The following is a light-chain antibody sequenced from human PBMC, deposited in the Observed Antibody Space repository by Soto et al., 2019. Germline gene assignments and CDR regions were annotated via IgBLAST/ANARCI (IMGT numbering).Light chain of an antibody. CDR1: QSLLDTDDGSTY. J-gene: IGKJ5*01. Sequence: EIVLTQTPLSLPVTPGEPASISCRSSQSLLDTDDGSTYLDWYLQRPGRSPQLLIYALSSRASGVPVRFSGSGSDTEFTLRISRVETEDVGVYYCMQHTDFPITFGQGTRLDIK. V-gene: IGKV2-40*01. CDR3: MQHTDFPIT. CDR2: ALS.